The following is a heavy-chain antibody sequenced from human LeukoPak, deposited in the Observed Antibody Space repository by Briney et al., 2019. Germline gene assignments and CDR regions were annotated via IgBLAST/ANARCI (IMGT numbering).Heavy chain of an antibody. CDR2: ISYDGSNK. D-gene: IGHD2-21*01. Sequence: PGRSLRLSCAASGFTFSSYGMHWVRQAPGKGLEWVAVISYDGSNKYYAGSVKGRFTISRDNSKNTLYLQMNSLRAEDTAVYYCAKWGGGATSGYFDYWGQGTLVTVSS. V-gene: IGHV3-30*18. CDR1: GFTFSSYG. J-gene: IGHJ4*02. CDR3: AKWGGGATSGYFDY.